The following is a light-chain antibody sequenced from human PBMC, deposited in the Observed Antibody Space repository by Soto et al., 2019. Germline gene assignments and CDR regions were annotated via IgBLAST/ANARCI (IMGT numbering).Light chain of an antibody. V-gene: IGLV2-14*01. J-gene: IGLJ2*01. CDR1: SSDVGGYNY. Sequence: QSALTQPASVSGSPGQSITISCTGTSSDVGGYNYVSWYQQHPGKAPKLMIYDVSNRPSGVSNRFSGSKSGNTASLTISGLQAEDEAHHYCSSYTSSSTLVFGGGTKLTVL. CDR2: DVS. CDR3: SSYTSSSTLV.